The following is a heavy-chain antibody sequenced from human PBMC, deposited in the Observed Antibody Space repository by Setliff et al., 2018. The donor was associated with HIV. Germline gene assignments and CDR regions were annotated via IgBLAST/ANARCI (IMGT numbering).Heavy chain of an antibody. Sequence: SETLSLTCTVSGDSISSGTYYWSWIRQPAGKGLEWIGRIYISGSTSYNPSLKSRVTISVDTSKNQFSLKLSSVTAADTAVYYCAREQYSYGHGYNWFDPWGQGTLVTVSS. CDR3: AREQYSYGHGYNWFDP. J-gene: IGHJ5*02. V-gene: IGHV4-61*02. D-gene: IGHD5-18*01. CDR2: IYISGST. CDR1: GDSISSGTYY.